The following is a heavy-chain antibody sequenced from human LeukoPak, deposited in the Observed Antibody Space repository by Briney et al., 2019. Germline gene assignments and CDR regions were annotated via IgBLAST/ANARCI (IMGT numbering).Heavy chain of an antibody. CDR1: GGXISSSY. V-gene: IGHV4-59*03. J-gene: IGHJ3*02. CDR2: AFYTGST. D-gene: IGHD4/OR15-4a*01. CDR3: ATIGAKYSSSDAFDI. Sequence: PSETLSLTCTVSGGXISSSYWTWIRQTPGKGLEWIGFAFYTGSTHYNPSLKSRVTTSVDTSKNQFSLRLNSVTAADSAVYYCATIGAKYSSSDAFDIWGHGTLVTVSS.